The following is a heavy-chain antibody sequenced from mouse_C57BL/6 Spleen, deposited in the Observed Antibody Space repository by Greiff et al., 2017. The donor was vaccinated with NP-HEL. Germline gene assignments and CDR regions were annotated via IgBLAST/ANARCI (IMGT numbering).Heavy chain of an antibody. D-gene: IGHD1-1*01. V-gene: IGHV1-50*01. Sequence: QVQLQQPGAELVKPGASVKLSCKASGYTFTSYWMQWVKQRPGQGLEWIGEIDPSDSYTNYNQKFKGKATLTVDTSSSTAYMQLSSLTSEDSAVYYCARSPLFTTVVASDYWGQGTTLTVSS. J-gene: IGHJ2*01. CDR1: GYTFTSYW. CDR2: IDPSDSYT. CDR3: ARSPLFTTVVASDY.